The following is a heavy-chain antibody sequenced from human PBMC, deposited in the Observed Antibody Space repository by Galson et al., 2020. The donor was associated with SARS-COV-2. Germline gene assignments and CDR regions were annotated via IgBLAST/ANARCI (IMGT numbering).Heavy chain of an antibody. J-gene: IGHJ6*02. Sequence: GGSLRLSCAASGFTFSSYAMSWVRQAPGKGLEWVSAISASGGSTSYADSVKGRFTISRDNSKNTLYLQMNSLRAEETAVYYCARLHDYGDPQTYYYYYGMDVWGQGTTVTVSS. CDR2: ISASGGST. CDR3: ARLHDYGDPQTYYYYYGMDV. V-gene: IGHV3-23*01. CDR1: GFTFSSYA. D-gene: IGHD4-17*01.